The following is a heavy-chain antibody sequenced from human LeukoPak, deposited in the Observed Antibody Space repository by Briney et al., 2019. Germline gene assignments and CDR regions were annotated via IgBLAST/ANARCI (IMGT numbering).Heavy chain of an antibody. D-gene: IGHD6-13*01. CDR1: GASISSYY. J-gene: IGHJ4*02. CDR2: IYNRGST. CDR3: VGGPYPAAGTDHQFDY. Sequence: SETLSLTCTVSGASISSYYWSWIRQPPGKGLEWIGYIYNRGSTKYNPSLKSRVTISVDTSKNQFFLKLSSVTAADTAVYYCVGGPYPAAGTDHQFDYWGQGTLVTVSS. V-gene: IGHV4-59*01.